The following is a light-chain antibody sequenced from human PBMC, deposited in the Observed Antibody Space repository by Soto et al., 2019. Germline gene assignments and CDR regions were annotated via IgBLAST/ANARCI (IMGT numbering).Light chain of an antibody. CDR3: LQYYNFSWT. CDR2: AAS. J-gene: IGKJ1*01. V-gene: IGKV1-6*01. CDR1: QDIRNT. Sequence: AIQMTQSPSSLSASMGDRVAISCRASQDIRNTLAWYQQKPGEAPKLLIFAASNLQSGVPSRFSGSGSVTDFTLAITGLQPEDFATYYCLQYYNFSWTSCQGTNVDI.